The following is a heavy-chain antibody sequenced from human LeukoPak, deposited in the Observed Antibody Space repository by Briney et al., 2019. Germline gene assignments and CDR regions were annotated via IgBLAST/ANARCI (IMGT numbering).Heavy chain of an antibody. V-gene: IGHV4-59*01. CDR3: ARESAPRGFDI. J-gene: IGHJ3*02. CDR1: GGSISSYY. CDR2: IYYSGST. Sequence: SETLSLTCTVSGGSISSYYWSWIRQPPERGLEWIGYIYYSGSTNYNPSLKSRVTISVDTSKNQFSLKLSSVTAADPAVYYCARESAPRGFDIWGQGTMVTVSS.